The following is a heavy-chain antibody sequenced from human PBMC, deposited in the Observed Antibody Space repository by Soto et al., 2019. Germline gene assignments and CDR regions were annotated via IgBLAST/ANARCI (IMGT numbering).Heavy chain of an antibody. CDR1: GFTFSSYG. D-gene: IGHD6-19*01. CDR3: ARAIGEQWLPYY. Sequence: QVQLVESGGGVVQPGRSLRLSCAASGFTFSSYGMHWVREAPGKGLEWVAVIWYDGSNKYYADSVKGRFTISRDNSKNTLYLQMNSLRAEDTAVYYYARAIGEQWLPYYWGQGTLVTVSS. CDR2: IWYDGSNK. J-gene: IGHJ4*02. V-gene: IGHV3-33*01.